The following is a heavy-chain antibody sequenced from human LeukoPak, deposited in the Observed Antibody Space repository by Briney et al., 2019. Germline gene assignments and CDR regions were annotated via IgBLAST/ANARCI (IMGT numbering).Heavy chain of an antibody. J-gene: IGHJ4*02. CDR3: ARDRWSSTSYNDY. CDR1: GFTFSSYS. V-gene: IGHV3-48*04. D-gene: IGHD2-2*01. CDR2: ISSSSSTI. Sequence: GGSLRPSCAASGFTFSSYSMNWVRQAPGKGLEWVSYISSSSSTIYYADSVKGRFTISRDNAKNSLYLQMNSLRAEDTAVYYCARDRWSSTSYNDYWGQGTLVTVSS.